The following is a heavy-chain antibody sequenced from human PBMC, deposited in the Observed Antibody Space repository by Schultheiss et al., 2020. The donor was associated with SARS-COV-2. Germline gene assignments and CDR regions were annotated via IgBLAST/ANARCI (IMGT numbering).Heavy chain of an antibody. CDR3: ARSYYDYEGAFDI. Sequence: SVKVSCKASGYTFTSYYMHWVRQAPGQGLEWMGGIIPIFGTANYAQKFQGRVTITADKSTSTAYMELSSLRSEDTAVYYCARSYYDYEGAFDIWGQGTMVTVSS. D-gene: IGHD3-16*01. CDR2: IIPIFGTA. V-gene: IGHV1-69*06. CDR1: GYTFTSYY. J-gene: IGHJ3*02.